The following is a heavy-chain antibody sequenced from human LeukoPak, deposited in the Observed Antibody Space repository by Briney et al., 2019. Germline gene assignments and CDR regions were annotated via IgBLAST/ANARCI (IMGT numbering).Heavy chain of an antibody. J-gene: IGHJ3*02. Sequence: TSETLSLTCTVSGGSISSYYWSWIRQPAGKGLEWIGRIYTSGSTNYNPSLKSRVTMSVDTSKNQFSLKLSSVTAADTAAYYCARGGRIAARRYAFDIWGQGTMVTVSS. V-gene: IGHV4-4*07. CDR3: ARGGRIAARRYAFDI. D-gene: IGHD6-6*01. CDR2: IYTSGST. CDR1: GGSISSYY.